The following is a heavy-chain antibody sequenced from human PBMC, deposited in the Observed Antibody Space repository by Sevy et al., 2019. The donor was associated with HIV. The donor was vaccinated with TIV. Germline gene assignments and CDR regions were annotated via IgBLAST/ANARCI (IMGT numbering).Heavy chain of an antibody. CDR1: GDSVSSIRTS. Sequence: SQTLSLTCAISGDSVSSIRTSWNWIRQSPSRGLEWLGRTYYRSKWYNDYATSVKSRITINEDTSKNPASLQLNSVTPEDTAVYYCAERTNDVFYYGMDVWGQGTTVTVSS. J-gene: IGHJ6*02. V-gene: IGHV6-1*01. CDR2: TYYRSKWYN. CDR3: AERTNDVFYYGMDV.